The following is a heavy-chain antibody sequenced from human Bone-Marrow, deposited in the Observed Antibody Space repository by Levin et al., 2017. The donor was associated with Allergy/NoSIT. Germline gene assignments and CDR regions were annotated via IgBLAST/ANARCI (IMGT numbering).Heavy chain of an antibody. D-gene: IGHD5-12*01. Sequence: SETLSLTCTVSDGSVSSSSYYWGWIREPPGKGLEWIGTVYYTGITYLNPSLRSRVTISVDTSNTQFSLKLRSVTASHTAGYYCARHGYTYAYHYFDFWGQGTLVTVST. CDR1: DGSVSSSSYY. CDR3: ARHGYTYAYHYFDF. V-gene: IGHV4-39*01. CDR2: VYYTGIT. J-gene: IGHJ4*02.